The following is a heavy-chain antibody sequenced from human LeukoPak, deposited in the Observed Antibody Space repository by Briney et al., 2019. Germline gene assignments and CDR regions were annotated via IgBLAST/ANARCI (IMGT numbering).Heavy chain of an antibody. Sequence: ASVKVSCKASGGTFSSYAISWVRQAPGQGLEWMGRIIPILGIANYAQKFQGRVTITADKSTSTAYMELSSLRSDDTAVYYCARDGRCSGGSCYSEAFDIWAKGQWSPSPQ. D-gene: IGHD2-15*01. J-gene: IGHJ3*02. V-gene: IGHV1-69*04. CDR3: ARDGRCSGGSCYSEAFDI. CDR1: GGTFSSYA. CDR2: IIPILGIA.